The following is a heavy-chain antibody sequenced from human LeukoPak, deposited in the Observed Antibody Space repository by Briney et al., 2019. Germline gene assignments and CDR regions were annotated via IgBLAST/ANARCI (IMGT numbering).Heavy chain of an antibody. CDR1: GFTFSNYG. V-gene: IGHV3-30*02. Sequence: GGSLRLSCAASGFTFSNYGMHWVRQAPGKGLEWVGFIRYDGRNKYYADFVKGRFTISRDNSKNTLYLQMNSLRAEDTAVYYCARDKAVGYCSGGSCYRYYYYMDVWGKGTTVTISS. CDR3: ARDKAVGYCSGGSCYRYYYYMDV. CDR2: IRYDGRNK. D-gene: IGHD2-15*01. J-gene: IGHJ6*03.